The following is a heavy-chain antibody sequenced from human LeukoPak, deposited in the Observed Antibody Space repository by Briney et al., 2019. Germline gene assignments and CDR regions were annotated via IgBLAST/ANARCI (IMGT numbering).Heavy chain of an antibody. CDR3: ANPYGSGSYYMSALDI. J-gene: IGHJ3*02. Sequence: GGSLRLSCAASGFNFRIHDMSWVRQAPGKGLEWVSTISGRNTGTYYADSVKGRFTISRDNSKNTLYLQMNSLRAGDTAVYYCANPYGSGSYYMSALDIWGLGTMVTVSS. D-gene: IGHD3-10*01. V-gene: IGHV3-23*01. CDR1: GFNFRIHD. CDR2: ISGRNTGT.